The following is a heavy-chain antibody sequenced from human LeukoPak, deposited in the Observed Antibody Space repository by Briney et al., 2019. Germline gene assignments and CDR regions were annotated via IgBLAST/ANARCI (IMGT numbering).Heavy chain of an antibody. V-gene: IGHV3-23*01. D-gene: IGHD2-15*01. CDR1: GFTFSNYA. J-gene: IGHJ4*02. CDR2: ISGSGANT. CDR3: AKGKALEVVAAFNY. Sequence: GGSLRLSCAASGFTFSNYAMSWVRQAPGRXXEWVSTISGSGANTYHADSVKGRFTISRDNSKNTLYLQMNSLRADDTAIYYCAKGKALEVVAAFNYWGQGTVVTASS.